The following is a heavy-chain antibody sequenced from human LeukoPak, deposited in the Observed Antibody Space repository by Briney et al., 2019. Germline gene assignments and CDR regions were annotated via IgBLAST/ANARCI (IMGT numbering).Heavy chain of an antibody. J-gene: IGHJ4*02. V-gene: IGHV4-59*01. D-gene: IGHD3-10*01. CDR3: ARDLSGSYWTD. CDR1: GGSISSYY. CDR2: IFYSGST. Sequence: SETLSLTCTVSGGSISSYYWSWIRQPPGKGLEWIGYIFYSGSTNYNPSLESRVTISVDTSKSQSSLKLSSVTAADTAVYYCARDLSGSYWTDWGQGTLVTVSS.